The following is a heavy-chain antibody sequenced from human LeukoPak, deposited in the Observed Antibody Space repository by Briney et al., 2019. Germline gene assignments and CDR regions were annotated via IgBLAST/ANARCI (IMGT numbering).Heavy chain of an antibody. Sequence: PSETLSLICAVYGGSFSGYYWSWIRQPPGKGLEWIGEINHSGSTNYNPSLKSRVTISVDTSKNQFSLKLSSVTAADTAVYYCAXXYYGSGSYYINPRYYYYYGMDVWGQGTTVTVSS. V-gene: IGHV4-34*01. CDR2: INHSGST. D-gene: IGHD3-10*01. CDR3: AXXYYGSGSYYINPRYYYYYGMDV. CDR1: GGSFSGYY. J-gene: IGHJ6*02.